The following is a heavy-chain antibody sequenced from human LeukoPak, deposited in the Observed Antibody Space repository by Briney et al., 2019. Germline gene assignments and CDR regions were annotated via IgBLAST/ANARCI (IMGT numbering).Heavy chain of an antibody. CDR2: INPNNGGT. CDR3: ARGRHVDTAIYFWFDP. V-gene: IGHV1-2*02. J-gene: IGHJ5*02. D-gene: IGHD5-18*01. CDR1: GYTFTDYY. Sequence: GASVKISCTASGYTFTDYYMHWVRQAPGQGLEWMGWINPNNGGTNYAQKLQGRVTMTRDTSISTAYMELRRLRSDDTAVDYCARGRHVDTAIYFWFDPWGQGTLVTVSS.